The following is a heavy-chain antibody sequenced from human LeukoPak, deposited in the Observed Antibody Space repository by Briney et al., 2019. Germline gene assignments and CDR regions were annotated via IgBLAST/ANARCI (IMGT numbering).Heavy chain of an antibody. V-gene: IGHV1-69*05. D-gene: IGHD1-20*01. CDR2: IIPIFGTA. CDR1: GGTFSSYA. CDR3: AQSITGDFDY. J-gene: IGHJ4*02. Sequence: SVKVSCKAPGGTFSSYAISWVRQAPGQGLECMGRIIPIFGTANYAQKFQGRVTITTDESTSTAYMELSSMRSEDTAVYYCAQSITGDFDYWGQGTLVTVSS.